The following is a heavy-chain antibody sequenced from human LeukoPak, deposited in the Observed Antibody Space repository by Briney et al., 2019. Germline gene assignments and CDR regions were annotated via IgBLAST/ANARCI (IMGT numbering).Heavy chain of an antibody. CDR1: GYTLTELS. CDR3: AKDPHMVRGVIITSY. V-gene: IGHV3-23*01. J-gene: IGHJ4*02. D-gene: IGHD3-10*01. CDR2: ISGSGGST. Sequence: GASVKVSCKVSGYTLTELSMHWVRQAPGKGLEWVSAISGSGGSTYYADSVKGRFTISRDNSKNTLYLQMNSLRAEDTAVYYCAKDPHMVRGVIITSYWGQGTLVTVSS.